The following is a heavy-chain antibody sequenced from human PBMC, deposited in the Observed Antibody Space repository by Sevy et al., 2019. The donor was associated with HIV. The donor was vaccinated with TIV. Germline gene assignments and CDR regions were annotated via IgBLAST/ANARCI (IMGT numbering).Heavy chain of an antibody. CDR2: IVVGSGNT. CDR3: AAGDWQWRTMDV. J-gene: IGHJ6*02. Sequence: ASVKVSCKASGFTFTSSAMQWVRQARGQRLEWIGWIVVGSGNTNYAQKFQERVTITRDMSTSTAYMELSSLRSEDTAVYYCAAGDWQWRTMDVWGQGTTVTVSS. D-gene: IGHD6-19*01. CDR1: GFTFTSSA. V-gene: IGHV1-58*02.